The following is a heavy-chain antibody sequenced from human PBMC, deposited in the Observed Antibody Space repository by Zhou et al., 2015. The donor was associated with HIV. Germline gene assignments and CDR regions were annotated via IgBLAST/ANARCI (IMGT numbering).Heavy chain of an antibody. J-gene: IGHJ4*02. CDR1: GFTFRTFG. D-gene: IGHD2-2*01. CDR3: ASIVVVPAAMAQDFGY. V-gene: IGHV3-30-3*01. CDR2: IFHDGNTE. Sequence: QVQLVESGGGVVQPGRSLRLSCVASGFTFRTFGMHWVRQAPGKGLEWLAVIFHDGNTEYYADSVKGRFIISRDNSENTLFLQMNSLRAEDTAVYYCASIVVVPAAMAQDFGYWGQGTLVTVSS.